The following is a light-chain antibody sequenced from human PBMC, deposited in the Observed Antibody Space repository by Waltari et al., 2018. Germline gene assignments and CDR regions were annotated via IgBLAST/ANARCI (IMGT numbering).Light chain of an antibody. V-gene: IGKV4-1*01. J-gene: IGKJ2*01. Sequence: YSSNNENYIAWYQQKPGQSPKLLISWASTRQSGVPDRFRGSGSGTDFTLTISSLQAADVAFYYCQQYFDTRGEPTFGQGTKVEIK. CDR3: QQYFDTRGEPT. CDR2: WAS. CDR1: YSSNNENY.